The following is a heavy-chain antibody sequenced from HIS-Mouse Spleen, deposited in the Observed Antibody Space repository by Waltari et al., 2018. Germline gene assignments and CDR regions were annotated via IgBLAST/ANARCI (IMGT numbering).Heavy chain of an antibody. Sequence: QVQLVESGGGVVQPGRSLRLSCAASGFTFSSYGMHWVRQAPGKGLEGVAVISYDGSNKYYADSVKGRFTISRDNSKNTLYLQMNSLRAEDTAVYYCAKEGGGSSWAPDVWGQGTTVTVSS. D-gene: IGHD6-13*01. CDR3: AKEGGGSSWAPDV. J-gene: IGHJ6*02. CDR1: GFTFSSYG. CDR2: ISYDGSNK. V-gene: IGHV3-30*18.